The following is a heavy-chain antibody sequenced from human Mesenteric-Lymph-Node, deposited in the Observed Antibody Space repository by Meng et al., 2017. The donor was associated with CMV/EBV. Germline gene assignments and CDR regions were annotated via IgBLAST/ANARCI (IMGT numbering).Heavy chain of an antibody. V-gene: IGHV1-2*02. Sequence: ASVKVSCKASGYTFTGYYMHWVRQAPGQGLEWMGWINPNSGGTNYAQKFQGRVTMTRDTSISTAYMELSRLRSDDTAVYYCASELEYSSSSYFDYWGQGTLVTVSS. J-gene: IGHJ4*02. CDR1: GYTFTGYY. D-gene: IGHD6-6*01. CDR2: INPNSGGT. CDR3: ASELEYSSSSYFDY.